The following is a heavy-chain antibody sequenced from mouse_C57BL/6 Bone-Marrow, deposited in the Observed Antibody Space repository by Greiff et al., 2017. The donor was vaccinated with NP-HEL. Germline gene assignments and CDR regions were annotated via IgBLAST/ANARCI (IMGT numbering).Heavy chain of an antibody. CDR1: GYAFSSSW. D-gene: IGHD2-1*01. CDR2: IYPGDGDT. J-gene: IGHJ4*01. V-gene: IGHV1-82*01. Sequence: QVQLQQSGPELVKPGASVKISCKASGYAFSSSWMNWVKQRPGKGLEWIGRIYPGDGDTNYNGTFKGKATLTADKSSSTAYMQLSSLTSEDSAVYFCARRGYGNYAMDYWGQGTSVTVSS. CDR3: ARRGYGNYAMDY.